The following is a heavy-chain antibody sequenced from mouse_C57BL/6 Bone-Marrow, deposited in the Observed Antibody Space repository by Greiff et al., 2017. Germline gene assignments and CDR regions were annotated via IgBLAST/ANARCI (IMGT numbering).Heavy chain of an antibody. CDR1: GYTFTSYW. Sequence: QVQLQQPGAELVKPGASVKLSCKASGYTFTSYWMHWVKQRPGQGLEWIGMIHPNSGSTNYNEKFKSKATLTVDKSSSTAYMQLSSLTSEDSAVXYCARREGSSGPFAYWGQGTLVTVSA. J-gene: IGHJ3*01. V-gene: IGHV1-64*01. CDR3: ARREGSSGPFAY. CDR2: IHPNSGST. D-gene: IGHD3-2*02.